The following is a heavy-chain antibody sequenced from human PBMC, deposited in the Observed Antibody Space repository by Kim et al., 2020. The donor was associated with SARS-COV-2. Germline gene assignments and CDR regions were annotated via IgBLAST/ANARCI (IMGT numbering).Heavy chain of an antibody. CDR2: IYPGDSDT. V-gene: IGHV5-51*01. Sequence: GESLKISCKGSGYSFNIYWIGWVRQMPGKGLEWMGIIYPGDSDTRYSPSFQGQDTISVDKSISTAYLQWSGLKASDTAMYYCARRSGYSSSWYFDYWGQGTLVTVSS. CDR1: GYSFNIYW. J-gene: IGHJ4*02. CDR3: ARRSGYSSSWYFDY. D-gene: IGHD6-13*01.